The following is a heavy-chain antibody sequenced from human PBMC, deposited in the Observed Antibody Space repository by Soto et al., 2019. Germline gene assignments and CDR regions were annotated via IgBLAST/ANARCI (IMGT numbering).Heavy chain of an antibody. CDR1: GFTFSSYA. CDR3: AKDYYYDSSRGPFDY. Sequence: PGGSLRLSCAASGFTFSSYAMSWVRQAPGKGLEWVSAISGSGGSTYYADSVKGRFTISRDNSKNTLYLQMNSLRAEDTAVYYCAKDYYYDSSRGPFDYWGQGTLVTVSS. V-gene: IGHV3-23*01. CDR2: ISGSGGST. J-gene: IGHJ4*02. D-gene: IGHD3-22*01.